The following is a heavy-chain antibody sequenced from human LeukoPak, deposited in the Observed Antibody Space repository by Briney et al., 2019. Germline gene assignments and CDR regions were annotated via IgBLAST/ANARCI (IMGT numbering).Heavy chain of an antibody. D-gene: IGHD6-19*01. V-gene: IGHV3-7*01. CDR3: ACTIAVGY. CDR2: IKEDGSEK. CDR1: GFTVRSKY. J-gene: IGHJ4*02. Sequence: AGGSLRLSCAASGFTVRSKYMTWVRLAPGKGLEWVANIKEDGSEKHYADSVKGRFTISRGNAKNSLYLQMDTLRFEDTAVYYCACTIAVGYWGQGTLVTVSS.